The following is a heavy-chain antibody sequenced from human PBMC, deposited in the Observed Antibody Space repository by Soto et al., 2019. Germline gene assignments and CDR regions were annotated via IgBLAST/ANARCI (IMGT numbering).Heavy chain of an antibody. Sequence: ASVKVSCKASGYTFTSYAMHWVRQAPGQRLEWMGWINAGNGNTKYSQKFQGRVTITRDTSTSTAYMELSSLRSEDTAVYYCASGYCTNGVCAGPPYGMDVWGQGTTVTVSS. J-gene: IGHJ6*02. CDR1: GYTFTSYA. D-gene: IGHD2-8*01. CDR3: ASGYCTNGVCAGPPYGMDV. V-gene: IGHV1-3*01. CDR2: INAGNGNT.